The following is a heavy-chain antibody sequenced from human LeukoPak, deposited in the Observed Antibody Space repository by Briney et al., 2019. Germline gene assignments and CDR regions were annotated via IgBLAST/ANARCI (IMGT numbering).Heavy chain of an antibody. D-gene: IGHD1-26*01. Sequence: ASVKVSCKASGYTFTSYDINWVRQATGQGLEWMGWMNPNSGNTNYEQKFQGRVTMTRNTSISTAYMELSSLRSEDPAVYYCARAVTLRGIDYWGQGTLVTVSS. J-gene: IGHJ4*02. CDR3: ARAVTLRGIDY. V-gene: IGHV1-8*01. CDR1: GYTFTSYD. CDR2: MNPNSGNT.